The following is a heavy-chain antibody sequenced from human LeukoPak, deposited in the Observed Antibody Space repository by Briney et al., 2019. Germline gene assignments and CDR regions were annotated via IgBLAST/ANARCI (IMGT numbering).Heavy chain of an antibody. CDR2: IYSGGST. V-gene: IGHV3-53*01. J-gene: IGHJ4*02. Sequence: PGGSLRLSCAASGFTVSSNYMSWVRQAPGKGLEWVSVIYSGGSTYYADSVKGRFTISRGNSKNTLYLQMNSLRAEDTAVYYCATLGYCSSTSCRGDYWGQGTLVTVSS. D-gene: IGHD2-2*01. CDR3: ATLGYCSSTSCRGDY. CDR1: GFTVSSNY.